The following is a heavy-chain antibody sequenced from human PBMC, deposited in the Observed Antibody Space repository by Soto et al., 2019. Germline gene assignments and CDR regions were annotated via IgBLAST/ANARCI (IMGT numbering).Heavy chain of an antibody. D-gene: IGHD2-2*01. CDR3: ARHAILWVPAAIGP. CDR2: IFYSGTT. CDR1: GGSISTSSYY. V-gene: IGHV4-39*01. J-gene: IGHJ5*02. Sequence: SETLSFTCTVSGGSISTSSYYWGWIRQPPGKGLEWIGSIFYSGTTYYNPSLKSRVTISVDTSKNQFSLKLSSVTVGDTAIYYCARHAILWVPAAIGPWGQGALVTVSS.